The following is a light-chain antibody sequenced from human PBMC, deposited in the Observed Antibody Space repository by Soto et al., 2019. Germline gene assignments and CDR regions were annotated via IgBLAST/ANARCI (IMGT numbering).Light chain of an antibody. CDR2: DAS. CDR1: QSISRW. V-gene: IGKV1-5*01. J-gene: IGKJ1*01. CDR3: HQYNSPGT. Sequence: DIQMTQSPSTLSVSVGDRVTITCRASQSISRWLAWYQQKPGTAPKLLIYDASSLQSGVPSRFSCSGSGTAVNLPISSRQPDHFVTYYCHQYNSPGTVGQGTNVEI.